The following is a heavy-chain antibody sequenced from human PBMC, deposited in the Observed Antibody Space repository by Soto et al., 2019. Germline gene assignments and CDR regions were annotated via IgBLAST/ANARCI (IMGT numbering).Heavy chain of an antibody. CDR3: AKDCGYSYGYDYYGMDV. CDR1: GFTFDDYT. V-gene: IGHV3-43*01. J-gene: IGHJ6*02. Sequence: GGSLRLSCAASGFTFDDYTMHWVRQAPGKGLELASLISWDGVSTYYADSVKGLFTVSRDNSKNSLYLQMNSLRTEDTALYYCAKDCGYSYGYDYYGMDVWGQGTTVTVSS. CDR2: ISWDGVST. D-gene: IGHD5-18*01.